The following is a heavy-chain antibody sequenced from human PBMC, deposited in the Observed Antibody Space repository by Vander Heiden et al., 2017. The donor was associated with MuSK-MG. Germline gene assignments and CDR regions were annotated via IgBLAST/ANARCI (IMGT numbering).Heavy chain of an antibody. D-gene: IGHD3-10*02. J-gene: IGHJ4*02. CDR2: INPRREAT. Sequence: QVQLVQSGAEVKKPGASVKVSCKISGYTFTDYYIHWVRQAPGQGLQWMGWINPRREATKYEETFQGRVTMTSDTSISTAYMELTGLKSDDTALYYCARIVRGFDYWGQGTLVTVS. CDR3: ARIVRGFDY. CDR1: GYTFTDYY. V-gene: IGHV1-2*02.